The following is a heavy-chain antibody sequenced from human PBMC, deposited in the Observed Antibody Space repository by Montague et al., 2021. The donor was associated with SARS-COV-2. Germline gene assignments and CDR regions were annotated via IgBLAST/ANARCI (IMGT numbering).Heavy chain of an antibody. Sequence: SETLSLTCIVSGESIDRDTYYWGWIRQSPGKGLKWIGSLSSSGSTYYNPSLRSRVTISMDTSKNHFSLKLSSVTAADTAVYYCARIWYSSGYQGIYYFDYWGQGTLVTVSS. CDR1: GESIDRDTYY. CDR3: ARIWYSSGYQGIYYFDY. J-gene: IGHJ4*02. CDR2: LSSSGST. V-gene: IGHV4-39*02. D-gene: IGHD3-22*01.